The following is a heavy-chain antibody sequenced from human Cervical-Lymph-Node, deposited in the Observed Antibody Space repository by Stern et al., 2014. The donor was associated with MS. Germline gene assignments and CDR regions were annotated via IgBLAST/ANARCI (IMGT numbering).Heavy chain of an antibody. J-gene: IGHJ6*02. D-gene: IGHD3-10*01. V-gene: IGHV3-30*18. CDR3: AKSREVASRKYYYYYGMDV. Sequence: VQLVESGGGVVQPGRSLRLSCAASGFTFSSYGMHWVRQAPGQGLEWVAVISYDGSNKYYADSVKGRFTISRDNSKNTLYLQMNSLRAEDTAVYYCAKSREVASRKYYYYYGMDVWGQGTTVTVSS. CDR1: GFTFSSYG. CDR2: ISYDGSNK.